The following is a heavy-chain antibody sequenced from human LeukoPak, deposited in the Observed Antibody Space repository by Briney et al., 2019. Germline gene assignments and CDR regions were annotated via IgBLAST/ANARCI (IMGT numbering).Heavy chain of an antibody. Sequence: GESLKISCQGSGYSFASYWIGWVRQMPGKGLEWMGIIFPGDSDTKYSPSFQGQVTISADKSLTTAYLQWSSLKASDSAMYYCARRDSSGYEDVWGQGTVVTVSS. D-gene: IGHD3-22*01. CDR3: ARRDSSGYEDV. J-gene: IGHJ4*02. CDR1: GYSFASYW. CDR2: IFPGDSDT. V-gene: IGHV5-51*01.